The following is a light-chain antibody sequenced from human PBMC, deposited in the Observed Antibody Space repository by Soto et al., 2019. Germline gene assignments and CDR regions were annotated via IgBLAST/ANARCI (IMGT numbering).Light chain of an antibody. CDR3: QQFDSSRVYC. V-gene: IGKV3-20*01. Sequence: EIVLTQSPVTLSLSPGERATLSCRASQSVTSTYLAWYQQKPGQSPRLIIYGGSTRASGFPVRFSGGGSGTGFTLSITRLAPEDSAVYYCHCQQFDSSRVYCFCQGTKLEI. CDR2: GGS. J-gene: IGKJ2*03. CDR1: QSVTSTY.